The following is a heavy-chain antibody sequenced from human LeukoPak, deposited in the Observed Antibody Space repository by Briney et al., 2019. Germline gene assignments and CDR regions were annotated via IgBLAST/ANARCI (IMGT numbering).Heavy chain of an antibody. D-gene: IGHD6-13*01. Sequence: ASVKVSCKASGYTFTGYYMHWVRQAPGQGLEWMGWINPNSGGTNYAQKFQGRVTMTRDTSISTAYMELSRLRSDDTAVYYCARDPAGIAAAGAGSDYWGQGTLVTVSS. V-gene: IGHV1-2*02. CDR3: ARDPAGIAAAGAGSDY. J-gene: IGHJ4*02. CDR2: INPNSGGT. CDR1: GYTFTGYY.